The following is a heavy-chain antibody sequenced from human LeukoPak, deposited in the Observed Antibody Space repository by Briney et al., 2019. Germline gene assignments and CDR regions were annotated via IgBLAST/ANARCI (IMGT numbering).Heavy chain of an antibody. CDR1: GGTFSNYA. CDR3: ARSYTSGWYDVKY. Sequence: GASVKVSCKVSGGTFSNYAISWVRQAPGQGLEWLGGIIPIFGTANYAQKFQGRVAITAEESTSTAYMELSSLRSEDTAVYYCARSYTSGWYDVKYWGQGTLVTVSS. J-gene: IGHJ4*02. D-gene: IGHD6-19*01. V-gene: IGHV1-69*13. CDR2: IIPIFGTA.